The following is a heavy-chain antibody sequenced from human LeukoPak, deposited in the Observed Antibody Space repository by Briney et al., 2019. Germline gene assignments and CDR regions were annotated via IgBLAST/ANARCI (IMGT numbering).Heavy chain of an antibody. CDR1: GYTFTSYD. Sequence: ASVKVSCKASGYTFTSYDINWVRQATGQGREWMGWINPNSGGTNYAQKFQGRVTMTRDTSISTAYMELSRLRSDDTAVYYCARRELGSGWSRPYDYWGQGTLVTVSS. CDR2: INPNSGGT. CDR3: ARRELGSGWSRPYDY. V-gene: IGHV1-2*02. J-gene: IGHJ4*02. D-gene: IGHD6-19*01.